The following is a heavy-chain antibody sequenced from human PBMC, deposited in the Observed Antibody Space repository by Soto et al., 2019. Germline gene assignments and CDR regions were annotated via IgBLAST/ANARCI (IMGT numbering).Heavy chain of an antibody. D-gene: IGHD1-26*01. CDR1: GYPFTSYG. CDR2: ISPYNGNT. V-gene: IGHV1-18*01. J-gene: IGHJ6*02. Sequence: QVHLVQSGAEVKKPGASVKVSCKTSGYPFTSYGIGWVRQAPGQGLEWMAWISPYNGNTYYAQKFQGRVTMTTDTYPNTVYMELRSLRSDDTAVYYCARDQSFDGNYYYGIDGWGQGTTVTVSS. CDR3: ARDQSFDGNYYYGIDG.